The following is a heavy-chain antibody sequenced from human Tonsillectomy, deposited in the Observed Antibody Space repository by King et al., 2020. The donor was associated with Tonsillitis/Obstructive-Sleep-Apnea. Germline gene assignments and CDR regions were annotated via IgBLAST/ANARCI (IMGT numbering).Heavy chain of an antibody. CDR3: ARGRGIVATVLDY. CDR1: GFTFSSYG. D-gene: IGHD5-12*01. CDR2: IWYDGSNK. J-gene: IGHJ4*02. Sequence: VQLVESGGGVVQPGRSLRLSCAASGFTFSSYGMHWVRQAPGKGLEWVAVIWYDGSNKYYADSVKGRFTISRDNSKNTLYLQMKSRGAEDTAVYYCARGRGIVATVLDYWGQGTLVTVSS. V-gene: IGHV3-33*01.